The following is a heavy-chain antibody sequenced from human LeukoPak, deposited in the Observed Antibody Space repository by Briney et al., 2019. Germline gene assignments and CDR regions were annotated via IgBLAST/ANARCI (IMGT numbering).Heavy chain of an antibody. CDR1: GGSISSYY. CDR2: IHYSGSS. D-gene: IGHD3-22*01. Sequence: NTSETLSLTCTVSGGSISSYYWSWIRQPPGKGLEWIGYIHYSGSSNYNPSLKSRVTISVHTSKNQFSLKLSSVTAADTAVYYCARLRFPTEHYYDSSPYFDYWGQGTLVTVSS. CDR3: ARLRFPTEHYYDSSPYFDY. V-gene: IGHV4-59*08. J-gene: IGHJ4*02.